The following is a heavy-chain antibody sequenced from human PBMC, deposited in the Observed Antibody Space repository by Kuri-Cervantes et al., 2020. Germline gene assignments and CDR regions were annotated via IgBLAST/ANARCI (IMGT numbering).Heavy chain of an antibody. Sequence: ASVKVSCKASGYTLTSYGISWVRQAPGQGLEWMGWISAYNGNTNYAQKLQGRVTMTTDTSTSTAYMELRSLRSDDTAVYYCARDAPGYSSSWYIPNFDYWGQGTLVTVSS. D-gene: IGHD6-13*01. V-gene: IGHV1-18*01. CDR1: GYTLTSYG. J-gene: IGHJ4*02. CDR3: ARDAPGYSSSWYIPNFDY. CDR2: ISAYNGNT.